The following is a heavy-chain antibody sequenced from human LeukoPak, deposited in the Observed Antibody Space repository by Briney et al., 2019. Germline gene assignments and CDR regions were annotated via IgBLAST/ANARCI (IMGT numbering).Heavy chain of an antibody. CDR3: ARDPGYYDILTGYPAGFDY. CDR1: GYTFTGYY. V-gene: IGHV1-2*02. CDR2: INPNSGGT. J-gene: IGHJ4*02. D-gene: IGHD3-9*01. Sequence: GASVKVSCKASGYTFTGYYMHWVRQAPGQGLEWMGWINPNSGGTNYAQKFQGRVTMTRDTSISTAYMELSRLRSDDTTVYYCARDPGYYDILTGYPAGFDYWGQGTLVTVSS.